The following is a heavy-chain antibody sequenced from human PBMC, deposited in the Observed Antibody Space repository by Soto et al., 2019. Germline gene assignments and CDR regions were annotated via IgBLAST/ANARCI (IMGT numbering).Heavy chain of an antibody. V-gene: IGHV4-59*01. J-gene: IGHJ6*03. CDR1: GGSISSYY. D-gene: IGHD5-12*01. CDR2: IYYSGST. CDR3: ARALSGYSGYETSYYYFYYMDV. Sequence: SETLSLTCTVSGGSISSYYWNWIRQPPGKGLEWIGYIYYSGSTNYNPSLKSRVTISVNTSKNQFSLKLNSVTAADTAVYYCARALSGYSGYETSYYYFYYMDVWGKGTTVTVSS.